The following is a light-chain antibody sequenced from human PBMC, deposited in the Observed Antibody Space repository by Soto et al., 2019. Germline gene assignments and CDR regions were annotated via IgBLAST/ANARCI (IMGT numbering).Light chain of an antibody. J-gene: IGKJ1*01. V-gene: IGKV3D-15*01. CDR1: QYINTR. CDR3: QQYNNWPWT. Sequence: EIVLTQSPATLSSFPGDRVTLSCRASQYINTRLAWYQHRPGQAPRLLIYQTAIRAAGIPARFSGSGSGTEFTLTISSLQSEDFAVYYCQQYNNWPWTFGQGTKVDIK. CDR2: QTA.